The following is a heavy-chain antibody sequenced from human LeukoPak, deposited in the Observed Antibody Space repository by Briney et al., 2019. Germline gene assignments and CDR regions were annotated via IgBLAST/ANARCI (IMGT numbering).Heavy chain of an antibody. V-gene: IGHV3-11*05. CDR3: AREPPGGGFDY. D-gene: IGHD3-16*01. CDR1: GFTFSDYY. J-gene: IGHJ4*02. CDR2: INPTSGYT. Sequence: GGSLRLSCAASGFTFSDYYMSWIRQAPGKGLEWLSYINPTSGYTPYADSVRGRFTISRDNAKNSLYLQMNSLRAEDTTVYYCAREPPGGGFDYWGQGTLVTVSS.